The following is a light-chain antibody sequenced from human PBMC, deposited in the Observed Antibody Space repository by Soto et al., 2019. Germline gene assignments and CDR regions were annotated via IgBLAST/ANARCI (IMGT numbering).Light chain of an antibody. CDR2: GAS. CDR1: QSVSNNY. V-gene: IGKV3-20*01. J-gene: IGKJ1*01. CDR3: EEYGSSGT. Sequence: EVVMTQSPATLSLSTEERATLPCRASQSVSNNYLAWYQQKPGQAPGLLIYGASNRATGIPDRFSGSGYGTDFTLTICRLEPENFAVYYCEEYGSSGTFGQGAKVDIK.